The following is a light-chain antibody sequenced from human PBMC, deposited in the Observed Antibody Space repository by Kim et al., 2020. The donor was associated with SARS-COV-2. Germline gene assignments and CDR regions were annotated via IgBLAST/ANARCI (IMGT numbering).Light chain of an antibody. J-gene: IGLJ1*01. CDR2: LEGSGSY. CDR1: SGHSTYI. CDR3: ETWNSNTHV. Sequence: SVNLTCTLSSGHSTYIIAWHQHQPGKAPRYLMKLEGSGSYNRGSGVPDRFSGSSSGADRYLTISNLQSEDEADYYCETWNSNTHVFGTGTKVTVL. V-gene: IGLV4-60*03.